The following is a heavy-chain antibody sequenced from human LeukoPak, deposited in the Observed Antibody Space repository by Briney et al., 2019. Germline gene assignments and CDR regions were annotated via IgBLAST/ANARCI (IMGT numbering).Heavy chain of an antibody. J-gene: IGHJ4*02. CDR2: ISPTGSTT. D-gene: IGHD5-24*01. V-gene: IGHV3-74*01. CDR1: GFSFSGHW. CDR3: ARRDGYKNIDY. Sequence: GGSLRLSCTASGFSFSGHWMHWARQLPGKGLVWVSRISPTGSTTSYADSVKGRFTVSRDNAKNTLYLQVNNLRAEDTAVYYCARRDGYKNIDYRGQGTLVTVSS.